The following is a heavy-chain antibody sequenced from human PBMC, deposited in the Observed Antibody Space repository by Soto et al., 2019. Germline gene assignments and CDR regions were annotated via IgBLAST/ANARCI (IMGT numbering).Heavy chain of an antibody. V-gene: IGHV3-11*06. D-gene: IGHD6-13*01. CDR3: ARDLAQRQLVSRFDY. Sequence: PRGSLRLSCAASGYTFSDFYMSWIRQAPGKGLEWVSYISSSSSYTNYADSVKGRFTISRDNAKNSLYLQMNSLRAEDTDVYYCARDLAQRQLVSRFDYWGQGTLVTVSS. J-gene: IGHJ4*02. CDR1: GYTFSDFY. CDR2: ISSSSSYT.